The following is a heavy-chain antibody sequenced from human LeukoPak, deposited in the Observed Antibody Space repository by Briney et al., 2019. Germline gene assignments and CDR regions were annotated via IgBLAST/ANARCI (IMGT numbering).Heavy chain of an antibody. CDR2: IYYSGST. V-gene: IGHV4-59*01. CDR1: GVSISSYY. J-gene: IGHJ3*02. CDR3: ARDGRAPGAFDI. Sequence: SETLSLTCTVSGVSISSYYWSWIRQPPGKGLEWIGYIYYSGSTNYNPSLKSRVTISVDTSKNQFSLKLSSVTAADTAVYYCARDGRAPGAFDIWGQGTMVTVSS.